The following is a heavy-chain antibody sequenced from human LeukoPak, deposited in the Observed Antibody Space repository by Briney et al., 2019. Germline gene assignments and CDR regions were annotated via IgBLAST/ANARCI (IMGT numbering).Heavy chain of an antibody. Sequence: SETLSLTYAVYGGSFSGYYWSWIRQPPGKGLEWIGEINHSGSTIYNPSLKSRVTISVDTSKNQFSLKLSSVTAADTAVYYCARDGFSSKWFDPWGQGTLVTVSS. CDR2: INHSGST. J-gene: IGHJ5*02. CDR3: ARDGFSSKWFDP. V-gene: IGHV4-34*01. CDR1: GGSFSGYY.